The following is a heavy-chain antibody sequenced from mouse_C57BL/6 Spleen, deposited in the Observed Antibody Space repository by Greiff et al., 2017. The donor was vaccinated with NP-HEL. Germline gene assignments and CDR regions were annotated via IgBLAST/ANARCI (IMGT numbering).Heavy chain of an antibody. CDR3: ARRYYDYWYFDV. V-gene: IGHV5-12*01. D-gene: IGHD2-4*01. CDR1: GFTFSDYY. CDR2: ISNGGGST. Sequence: DVQLVESGGGLVQPGGSLKLSCAASGFTFSDYYMYWVRQTPEKRLEWVAYISNGGGSTYYPDTVKGRFTISRDNAKNTLYLQMSRLKSEDTAMYYCARRYYDYWYFDVWGTGTTVTVSS. J-gene: IGHJ1*03.